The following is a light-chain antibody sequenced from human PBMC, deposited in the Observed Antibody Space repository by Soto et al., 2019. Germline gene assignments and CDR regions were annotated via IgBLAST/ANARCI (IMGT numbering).Light chain of an antibody. CDR1: QSVSSN. V-gene: IGKV3-15*01. CDR3: QQCNNWPLT. Sequence: EIVMTQSPATLSVSPGERATLSCRASQSVSSNLAWYQQKPGQAPRLLIYGASTRAIGIPARFSGRWSGTEFTLTISSLQSEDFAIYYCQQCNNWPLTIGGGTKVEIK. CDR2: GAS. J-gene: IGKJ4*01.